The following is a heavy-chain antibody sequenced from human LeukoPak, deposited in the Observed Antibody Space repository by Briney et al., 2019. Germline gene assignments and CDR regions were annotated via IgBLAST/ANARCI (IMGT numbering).Heavy chain of an antibody. CDR3: ARGNILTGYCFDF. D-gene: IGHD3-9*01. V-gene: IGHV4-34*01. CDR2: IHYTGAT. J-gene: IGHJ4*02. Sequence: PSETLSLTCAVYGGSITGYYWSWIRQTPGRGLEWVGEIHYTGATSYNPSLKSRATISTDTPKNQFSLRLSSVTAADTAVYYCARGNILTGYCFDFWGQGALVTVSS. CDR1: GGSITGYY.